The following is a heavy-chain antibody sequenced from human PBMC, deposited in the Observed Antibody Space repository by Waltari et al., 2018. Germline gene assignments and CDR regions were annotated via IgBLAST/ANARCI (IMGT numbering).Heavy chain of an antibody. CDR1: GGSISSYY. CDR3: AGSPANWFDP. Sequence: QVQLQESGPGLVKPSETLSLTCTVSGGSISSYYWSWIRQPPGKGLEWIGYIYYSGRTNYNPALKSRVTISVDTSKNQFSLKLSSVTAADTAVYYCAGSPANWFDPWGQGTLVTVSS. CDR2: IYYSGRT. V-gene: IGHV4-59*01. D-gene: IGHD2-15*01. J-gene: IGHJ5*02.